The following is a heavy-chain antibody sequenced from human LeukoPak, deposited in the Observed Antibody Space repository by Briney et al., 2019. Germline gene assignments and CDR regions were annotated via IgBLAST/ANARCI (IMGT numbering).Heavy chain of an antibody. CDR1: GGSISSSNW. V-gene: IGHV4-4*02. CDR3: ARGGVVVVAATSAFDI. CDR2: IYHSGST. D-gene: IGHD2-15*01. J-gene: IGHJ3*02. Sequence: SGTLSLTCAVSGGSISSSNWWSWVRQPPGKGLEWIGEIYHSGSTNYNPSLKSRVTISVDKSKNQFSLKLSSVTAADTAVYYCARGGVVVVAATSAFDIWGQGTMVTVSS.